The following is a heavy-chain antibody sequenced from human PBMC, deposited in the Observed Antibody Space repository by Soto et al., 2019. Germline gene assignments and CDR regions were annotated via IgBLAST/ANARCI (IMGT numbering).Heavy chain of an antibody. Sequence: QVQLVESGGGVVQPGRSLRLSCAASGFTFSNSGFHWVRQAPGKGLEWVAVISYDGGHRYYTDSVNGRFTISRDNSKNTVSLQMNNLRPDDTAVYYCEKDPGEPHDPPLSNWFDPWGLGTLVTVSS. V-gene: IGHV3-30*18. CDR2: ISYDGGHR. CDR1: GFTFSNSG. J-gene: IGHJ5*02. D-gene: IGHD3-16*01. CDR3: EKDPGEPHDPPLSNWFDP.